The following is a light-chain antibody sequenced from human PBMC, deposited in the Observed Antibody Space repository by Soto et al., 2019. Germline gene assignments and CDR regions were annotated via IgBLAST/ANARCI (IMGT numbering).Light chain of an antibody. J-gene: IGLJ1*01. V-gene: IGLV2-14*01. Sequence: QSVLAQPASVSGSPGQSVTISCTGTSSDVGGYNYVSWYQQHPGKAPKLMIYEVSNRPSGVSNRFSGSKSGNTASLTISGLQAEDADDYYCSSYTSSNTLLYVFGTGTKVTV. CDR3: SSYTSSNTLLYV. CDR2: EVS. CDR1: SSDVGGYNY.